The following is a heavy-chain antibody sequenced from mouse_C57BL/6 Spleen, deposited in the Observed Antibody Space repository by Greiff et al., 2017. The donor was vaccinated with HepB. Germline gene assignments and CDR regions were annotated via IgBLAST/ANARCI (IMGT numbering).Heavy chain of an antibody. Sequence: EVQVVESGGGLVKPGGSLKLSCAASGFTFSSYTMSWVRQTPEKRLEWVATISGGGGNTYYPDSVKGRFTISRDNAKNTLYLQMSSLRSEDTALYYCARSSNYYFDYWGQGTTLTVSS. CDR1: GFTFSSYT. CDR3: ARSSNYYFDY. J-gene: IGHJ2*01. V-gene: IGHV5-9*01. CDR2: ISGGGGNT. D-gene: IGHD2-5*01.